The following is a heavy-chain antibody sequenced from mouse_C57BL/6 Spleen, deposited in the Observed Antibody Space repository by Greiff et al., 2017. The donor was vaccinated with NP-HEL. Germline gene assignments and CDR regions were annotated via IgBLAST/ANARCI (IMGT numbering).Heavy chain of an antibody. CDR2: INPSNGGT. CDR1: GYTFTSYW. V-gene: IGHV1-53*01. Sequence: VQLQQPGTELVKPGASVMLSCKASGYTFTSYWMHWVKQRPGQGLEWIGNINPSNGGTNYNEKFKGKATFTADTSSNTAYMQLSSLTTEDSAIYYCARRVYYDYDAWFAYWGQGTLVTVSA. D-gene: IGHD2-4*01. J-gene: IGHJ3*01. CDR3: ARRVYYDYDAWFAY.